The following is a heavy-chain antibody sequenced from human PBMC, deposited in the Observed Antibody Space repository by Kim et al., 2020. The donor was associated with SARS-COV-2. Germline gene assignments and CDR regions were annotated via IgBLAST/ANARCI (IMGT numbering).Heavy chain of an antibody. CDR3: AKGGSSWSLRAEYFQH. Sequence: GGSLRLSCAASGFTFDDYAMHWVRQAPGKGLEWVSGISWNSGSIGYADSVKGRFTISRDNAKNSLYLQMNSLRAEDTALYYCAKGGSSWSLRAEYFQHWGQGTLVTVSS. V-gene: IGHV3-9*01. J-gene: IGHJ1*01. CDR1: GFTFDDYA. D-gene: IGHD6-13*01. CDR2: ISWNSGSI.